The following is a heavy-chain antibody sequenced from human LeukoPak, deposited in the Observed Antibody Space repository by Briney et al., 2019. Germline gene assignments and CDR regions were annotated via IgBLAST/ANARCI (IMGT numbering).Heavy chain of an antibody. CDR2: IIPIFGTA. Sequence: SVKVSCKASGGTFSSYAISWVRQAPGQGLEWMGGIIPIFGTANYAQKFRGRLTITADESTSTAYMELSSLRSEDTAVYYCTVSYDYGDENWFDPWGQGTLVTVSS. V-gene: IGHV1-69*01. CDR1: GGTFSSYA. J-gene: IGHJ5*02. D-gene: IGHD4-17*01. CDR3: TVSYDYGDENWFDP.